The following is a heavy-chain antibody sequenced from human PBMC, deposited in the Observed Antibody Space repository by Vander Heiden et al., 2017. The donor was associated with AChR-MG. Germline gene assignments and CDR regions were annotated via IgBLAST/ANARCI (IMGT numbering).Heavy chain of an antibody. D-gene: IGHD3-16*01. Sequence: LQLRESRSGLVKPSQTLSLTCAVSGGSISSGGYSWSWIRQPPGKGLEWIGYIYHSGSTYYNPSLKSRVTISVDRSKNQFSLKLSSVTAADTAVYYCARALGGMDVWGQGTTVTVSS. V-gene: IGHV4-30-2*01. J-gene: IGHJ6*02. CDR3: ARALGGMDV. CDR2: IYHSGST. CDR1: GGSISSGGYS.